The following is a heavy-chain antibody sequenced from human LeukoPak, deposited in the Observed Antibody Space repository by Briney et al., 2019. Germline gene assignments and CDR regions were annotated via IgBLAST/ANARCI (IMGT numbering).Heavy chain of an antibody. CDR2: ISGSGGST. CDR3: ASRGGTRLYYYYMDV. CDR1: GFTFSSYG. Sequence: QPGGSLRLSCAASGFTFSSYGMSWVRQAPGKGLEWVSAISGSGGSTYYADSVKGRFTISRDNSKNTLYLQMNSLRAEDTAVYYCASRGGTRLYYYYMDVWGKGTTVTVSS. J-gene: IGHJ6*03. D-gene: IGHD2-15*01. V-gene: IGHV3-23*01.